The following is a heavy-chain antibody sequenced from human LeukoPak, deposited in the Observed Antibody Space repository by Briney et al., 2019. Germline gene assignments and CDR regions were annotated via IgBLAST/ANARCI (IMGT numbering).Heavy chain of an antibody. Sequence: GRSLRLSCAASGFTFSSYAMHWVRQAPGKGLEWVAVISYDGSNKYYADSVKGRFTISRDNSKNTLYLQMNSLRAEDTAVYYCARDHRDYGSGSYYYYYGMDVWGHGTTVTVSS. CDR1: GFTFSSYA. CDR3: ARDHRDYGSGSYYYYYGMDV. J-gene: IGHJ6*02. CDR2: ISYDGSNK. V-gene: IGHV3-30-3*01. D-gene: IGHD3-10*01.